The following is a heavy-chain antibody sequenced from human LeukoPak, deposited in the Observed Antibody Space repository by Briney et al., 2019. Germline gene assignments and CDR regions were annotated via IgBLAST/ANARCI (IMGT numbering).Heavy chain of an antibody. D-gene: IGHD3-22*01. CDR3: ARDKAYYDSSGYCYPGYYYYYMDV. V-gene: IGHV3-53*01. J-gene: IGHJ6*03. Sequence: PGGSLRLSCAASGFTVSSNYMSWVRQAPGKGLEWVSVIYSGGSTYYPDSVKGRFTISRDNSKNTLYLQMNSLRAEDTAVYYCARDKAYYDSSGYCYPGYYYYYMDVWGKGTTVTVSS. CDR2: IYSGGST. CDR1: GFTVSSNY.